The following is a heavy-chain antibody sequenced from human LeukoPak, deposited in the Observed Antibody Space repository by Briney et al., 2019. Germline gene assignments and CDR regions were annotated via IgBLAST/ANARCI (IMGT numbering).Heavy chain of an antibody. Sequence: ASETLSLTCTVSGGSISSYYWSWIRQPPGKGLEWIGYIYYSGSTNYSPSLKSRVTISVDTSKNQFSLKLSSVTAADTAVYYCARESTVVPAAIDYWGQGTLVTVSS. CDR2: IYYSGST. CDR1: GGSISSYY. CDR3: ARESTVVPAAIDY. D-gene: IGHD2-2*02. J-gene: IGHJ4*02. V-gene: IGHV4-59*01.